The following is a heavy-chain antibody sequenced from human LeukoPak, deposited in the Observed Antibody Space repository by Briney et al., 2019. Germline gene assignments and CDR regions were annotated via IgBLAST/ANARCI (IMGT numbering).Heavy chain of an antibody. CDR2: IKQDGSEK. CDR3: ARAPGEGWFDP. D-gene: IGHD4-17*01. Sequence: GESLRLSCAASGFTFSSYWMSWVRQAPGKGLEWVASIKQDGSEKYYVGSVKGRFTISRDNAKNSLYLQMNSLRAEDTALYYCARAPGEGWFDPWGQGTLVTVSS. V-gene: IGHV3-7*01. CDR1: GFTFSSYW. J-gene: IGHJ5*02.